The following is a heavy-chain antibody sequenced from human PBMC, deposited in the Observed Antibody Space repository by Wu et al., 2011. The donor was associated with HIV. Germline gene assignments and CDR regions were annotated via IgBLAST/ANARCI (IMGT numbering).Heavy chain of an antibody. V-gene: IGHV1-69-2*01. CDR3: ASLQDIVPDYEDTTGQDAFDL. D-gene: IGHD4-17*01. J-gene: IGHJ3*01. CDR2: VIPDDGET. CDR1: IQPHDHY. Sequence: QLVQVWGVRREAWDCSSXSCQSFWIQPHDHYMHWVRQAPGEGLEWMGLVIPDDGETLYAEKFQGRLTISADTSKDTVYMELSPLTSEDTAVYFCASLQDIVPDYEDTTGQDAFDLWGQGTLITVSS.